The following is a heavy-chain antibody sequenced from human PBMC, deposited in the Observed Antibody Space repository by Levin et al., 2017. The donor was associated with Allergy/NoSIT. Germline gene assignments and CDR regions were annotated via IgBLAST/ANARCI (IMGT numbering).Heavy chain of an antibody. CDR1: GFTSGWYW. V-gene: IGHV3-7*02. CDR2: INEEGSTK. CDR3: FVSGRSTVSRSDP. D-gene: IGHD3-10*01. J-gene: IGHJ5*02. Sequence: QPGGSLRLSCVASGFTSGWYWLRWVRQAPGKGLQWVATINEEGSTKFYADSVMGRFSITTDNARSAVYLQMNSLRADDTAVYFCFVSGRSTVSRSDPWGQGTLVTVSS.